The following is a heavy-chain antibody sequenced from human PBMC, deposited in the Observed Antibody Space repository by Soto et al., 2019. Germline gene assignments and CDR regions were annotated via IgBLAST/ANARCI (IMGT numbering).Heavy chain of an antibody. Sequence: PGGSLRLSCAASGFTFSSYAMSWVRQAPGKGLEWVSAISGSGGSTYYADSVKGRFTISRDNSKNTLYLQMNSLRAEDTAVYYCAKRRLTIFGVYGPFDYWGQGTLVTVSS. V-gene: IGHV3-23*01. CDR1: GFTFSSYA. CDR2: ISGSGGST. J-gene: IGHJ4*02. D-gene: IGHD3-3*01. CDR3: AKRRLTIFGVYGPFDY.